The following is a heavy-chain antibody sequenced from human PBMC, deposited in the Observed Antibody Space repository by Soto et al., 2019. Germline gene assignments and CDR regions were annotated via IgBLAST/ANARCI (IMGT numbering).Heavy chain of an antibody. CDR3: ARNHVNYYGSGRSRAFGY. J-gene: IGHJ4*02. CDR1: GYTFTSYY. D-gene: IGHD3-10*01. Sequence: ASVKVSCKASGYTFTSYYMHWVRQAPGQGLEWMGIINPSGGSTSYAQKFQGRVTMTRDTSTSTVYMELSSLRSEDTAVYYCARNHVNYYGSGRSRAFGYWGQGTLVTGSS. V-gene: IGHV1-46*03. CDR2: INPSGGST.